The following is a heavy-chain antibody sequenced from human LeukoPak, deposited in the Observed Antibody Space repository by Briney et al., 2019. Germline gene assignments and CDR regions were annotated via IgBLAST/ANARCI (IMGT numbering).Heavy chain of an antibody. CDR2: INPNNGGT. J-gene: IGHJ3*02. D-gene: IGHD3-22*01. CDR3: AGEDNSSGYRPFDI. Sequence: ASVKVSCKASGYTFTGYYIHWVRQAPGQGLEWMGRINPNNGGTDYAQKFQGRVTMTRDMSMSTAYMELSRLRSVDTAVYYCAGEDNSSGYRPFDIWGQGTMVTVPS. V-gene: IGHV1-2*06. CDR1: GYTFTGYY.